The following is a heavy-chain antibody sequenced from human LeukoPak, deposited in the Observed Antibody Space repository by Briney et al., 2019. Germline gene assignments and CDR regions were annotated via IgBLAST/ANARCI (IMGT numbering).Heavy chain of an antibody. CDR1: GGSFSGYY. D-gene: IGHD5-18*01. CDR2: INHSGST. V-gene: IGHV4-34*01. CDR3: ARGPDPAMSH. J-gene: IGHJ4*02. Sequence: SETLSLTCAVYGGSFSGYYWSWIRQPPGKGLEWIGEINHSGSTNYNPSLRSRVTISVDTSKNQFSLKLSSVTAADTAVYYCARGPDPAMSHWGQGTLVTVSS.